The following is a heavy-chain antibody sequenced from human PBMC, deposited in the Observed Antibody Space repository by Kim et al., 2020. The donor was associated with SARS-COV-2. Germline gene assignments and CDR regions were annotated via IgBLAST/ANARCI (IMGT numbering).Heavy chain of an antibody. J-gene: IGHJ4*02. Sequence: AASVKGRFTISRDDSEITVYLRMNSLKAGDTAVYYCTRHEWVREGAAFDYWGQETLVTVSS. V-gene: IGHV3-73*01. CDR3: TRHEWVREGAAFDY. D-gene: IGHD3-10*01.